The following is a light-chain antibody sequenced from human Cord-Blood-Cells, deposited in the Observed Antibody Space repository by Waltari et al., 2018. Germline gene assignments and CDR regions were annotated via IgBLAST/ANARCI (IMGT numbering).Light chain of an antibody. CDR3: AAWDDSLNGPV. Sequence: QSVLTQPPSASGTPGQRVTISCSGSSSNIGSNTVNWYQQLPGTAPKRLIYSNKQRPSGVPDRSSGSKSGTSASLAISGLQSEDEADYYCAAWDDSLNGPVFGGGTKLTVL. J-gene: IGLJ3*02. V-gene: IGLV1-44*01. CDR1: SSNIGSNT. CDR2: SNK.